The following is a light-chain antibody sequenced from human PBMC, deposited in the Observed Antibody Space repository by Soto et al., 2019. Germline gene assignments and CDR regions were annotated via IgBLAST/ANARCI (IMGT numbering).Light chain of an antibody. Sequence: DIQMTQSPSTLPASVGDRVSITGRASQTISSWSAWYQQKPGKAPDLLIYDASRLAGGVPSRFSGSESGTEFTLTIGSLQPDDFATYFCQQYYNYSTFGQGTKVDIK. CDR3: QQYYNYST. CDR1: QTISSW. V-gene: IGKV1-5*01. CDR2: DAS. J-gene: IGKJ1*01.